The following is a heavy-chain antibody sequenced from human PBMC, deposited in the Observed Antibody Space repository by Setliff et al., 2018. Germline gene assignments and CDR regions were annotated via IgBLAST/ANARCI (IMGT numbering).Heavy chain of an antibody. V-gene: IGHV1-2*02. CDR1: GYTFTGYY. CDR2: LNPNSGGT. J-gene: IGHJ6*03. CDR3: ARGPPGIAAAGTKIYYYYYMDV. Sequence: ASVKVSCKASGYTFTGYYMHWVRQAPGQGLEWMGWLNPNSGGTNYAQKLQGRVTMTRDTSISTAYMELSRLRSDDTAVYYCARGPPGIAAAGTKIYYYYYMDVWGKGTTVTVSS. D-gene: IGHD6-13*01.